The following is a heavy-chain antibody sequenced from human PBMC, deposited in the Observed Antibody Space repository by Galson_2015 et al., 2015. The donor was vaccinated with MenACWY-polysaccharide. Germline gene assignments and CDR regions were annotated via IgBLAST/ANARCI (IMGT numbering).Heavy chain of an antibody. CDR1: GFTFSIYG. CDR3: VKDFGRQVFGPAH. Sequence: SLRLSCAVSGFTFSIYGMYWVRQAPGQGLEFVSTIAGSGGGISYADSVKGRFTIARDNSRNTLFLQMTSLRVEDTAVYYCVKDFGRQVFGPAHWGQGTLVTFSS. D-gene: IGHD2-21*01. CDR2: IAGSGGGI. J-gene: IGHJ4*02. V-gene: IGHV3-64D*08.